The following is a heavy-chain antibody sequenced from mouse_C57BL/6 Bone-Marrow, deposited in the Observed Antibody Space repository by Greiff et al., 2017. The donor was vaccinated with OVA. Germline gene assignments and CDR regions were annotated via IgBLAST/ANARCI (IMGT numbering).Heavy chain of an antibody. D-gene: IGHD2-4*01. CDR2: INPNNGGT. V-gene: IGHV1-18*01. CDR3: ARSRNYDDNDY. Sequence: VQLQQSGPELVKPGASVKIPCKASGYTFTDYNMDWVKQSPGKSLEWIGDINPNNGGTIYNQKFKGKATLTVDKSSSTGYMELRSLTSEDTAVYYCARSRNYDDNDYRGQGTTLTVSS. J-gene: IGHJ2*01. CDR1: GYTFTDYN.